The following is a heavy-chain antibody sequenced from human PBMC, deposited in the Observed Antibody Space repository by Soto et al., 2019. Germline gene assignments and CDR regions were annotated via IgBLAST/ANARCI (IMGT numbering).Heavy chain of an antibody. J-gene: IGHJ6*02. CDR1: GFSLSADGVG. V-gene: IGHV2-5*02. CDR2: IYWDDDK. Sequence: QITLKESDPTLVKPTQTLTLTCTFSGFSLSADGVGVGWIRQPPGKALEWLALIYWDDDKRYSPSLESRLTITKDTSRNQVVLTMTNMDLVDTATYYCAHSRAPRVLDVWGQGTTVTVSS. CDR3: AHSRAPRVLDV. D-gene: IGHD2-8*01.